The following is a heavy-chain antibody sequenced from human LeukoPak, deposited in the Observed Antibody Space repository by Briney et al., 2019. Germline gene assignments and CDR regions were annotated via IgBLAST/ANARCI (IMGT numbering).Heavy chain of an antibody. Sequence: GESLKISCKGSGYSFTSYWIGWVRQMPGKGLEWMGIIYPGDSDTRYSPSFQGQVTISADKSISTAYLQWSSLKASDTAMYYCARHSNYGSRWLLVDFDYWGQGTLVTVSS. CDR2: IYPGDSDT. D-gene: IGHD3-22*01. V-gene: IGHV5-51*01. J-gene: IGHJ4*02. CDR1: GYSFTSYW. CDR3: ARHSNYGSRWLLVDFDY.